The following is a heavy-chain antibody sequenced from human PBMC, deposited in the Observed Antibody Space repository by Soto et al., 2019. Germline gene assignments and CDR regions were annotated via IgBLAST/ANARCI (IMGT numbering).Heavy chain of an antibody. CDR3: AIERVLHCSPTRCYKSCAN. D-gene: IGHD2-2*02. Sequence: PGGSLRLSCASSGFSFSAFSMNWVRQAPGKGLEWVSYISSSSNTIYYADSVKVRFTISRDNAENTLYLQMNSLRDEDTAVYYCAIERVLHCSPTRCYKSCANWGRGT. CDR1: GFSFSAFS. J-gene: IGHJ3*01. V-gene: IGHV3-48*02. CDR2: ISSSSNTI.